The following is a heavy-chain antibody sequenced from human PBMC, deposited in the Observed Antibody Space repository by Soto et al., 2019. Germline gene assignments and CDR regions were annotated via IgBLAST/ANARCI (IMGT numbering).Heavy chain of an antibody. Sequence: QVQLQESGPGLVKPSQTLSLTCTVSGGSISSGDYYWSWIRQPPGKGLEWIGYIYYSGSTSYNPSLKSRVTISVETSKNQFSLKLSSVAAADTAVYYCARGGYSGYDRRHFFDYWGQGTLVTVSS. CDR2: IYYSGST. CDR1: GGSISSGDYY. V-gene: IGHV4-30-4*01. D-gene: IGHD5-12*01. J-gene: IGHJ4*02. CDR3: ARGGYSGYDRRHFFDY.